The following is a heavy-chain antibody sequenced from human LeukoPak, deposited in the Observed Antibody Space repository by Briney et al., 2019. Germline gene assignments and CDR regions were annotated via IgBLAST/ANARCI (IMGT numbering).Heavy chain of an antibody. J-gene: IGHJ6*02. Sequence: GGSLRLSCAASGFTFSSYGMHWVRQAPGKGLEWVAVIWYDGSNKYYADSVKGRFTISRDNSKNTLYLQMNSLRAEDTAVYYCARVAGAGYYYYGMDVWGQGTTVTVS. V-gene: IGHV3-33*01. CDR3: ARVAGAGYYYYGMDV. D-gene: IGHD6-19*01. CDR1: GFTFSSYG. CDR2: IWYDGSNK.